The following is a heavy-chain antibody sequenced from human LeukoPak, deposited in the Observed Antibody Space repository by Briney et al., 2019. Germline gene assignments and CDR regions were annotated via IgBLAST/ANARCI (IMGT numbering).Heavy chain of an antibody. CDR3: AKDGENYVWRPSFDY. CDR1: GFTFSRYS. D-gene: IGHD3-16*01. CDR2: ISSSSSTI. V-gene: IGHV3-48*04. Sequence: GGSLRHSCAASGFTFSRYSMNWVPQAPGKGLEWGSYISSSSSTIYYADSVKGRFTISRDNARNSLYLQMNSLRAEDTAVYYCAKDGENYVWRPSFDYWGQGTLVTVSS. J-gene: IGHJ4*02.